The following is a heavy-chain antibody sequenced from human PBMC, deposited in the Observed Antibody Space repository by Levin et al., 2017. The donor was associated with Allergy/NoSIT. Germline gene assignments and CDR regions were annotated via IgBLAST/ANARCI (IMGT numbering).Heavy chain of an antibody. CDR3: ARPADSSPLNWFDP. CDR1: GFTFSSYW. J-gene: IGHJ5*02. Sequence: GGSLRLSCAASGFTFSSYWMHWVRQAPGKGLVWVSRINSDGSSTSYADSVKGRFTISRDNAKNTLYLQMNSLRAEDTAVYYCARPADSSPLNWFDPWGQGTLVTVSS. CDR2: INSDGSST. V-gene: IGHV3-74*01. D-gene: IGHD6-13*01.